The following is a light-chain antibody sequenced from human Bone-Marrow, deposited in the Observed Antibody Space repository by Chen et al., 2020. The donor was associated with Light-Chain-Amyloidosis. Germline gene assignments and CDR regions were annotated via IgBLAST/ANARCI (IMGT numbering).Light chain of an antibody. J-gene: IGLJ3*02. Sequence: NFMLTQPHSVSESPGKTVIISCTRSSGSIATNYVQWYQQRPGSSPTTVIYEDDQRPSGVTDRFSGSIDRSSNSASLNISGLKTEDEADYYCQSYQGSSQGVFGGGTKLTVL. CDR1: SGSIATNY. CDR3: QSYQGSSQGV. CDR2: EDD. V-gene: IGLV6-57*01.